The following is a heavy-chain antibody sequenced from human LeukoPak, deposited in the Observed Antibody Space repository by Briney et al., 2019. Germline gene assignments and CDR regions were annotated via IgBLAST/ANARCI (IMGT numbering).Heavy chain of an antibody. D-gene: IGHD4-17*01. CDR3: ARRMGGDYGNWLDT. J-gene: IGHJ5*02. Sequence: GGSLRLSCAASGFTFSTYGMHWVRQAPGKGLEWVAVIWYDGSNKYYADSVKGRFTISRDNSKNTLYLQMNSLRAEDTAVYYCARRMGGDYGNWLDTWGQGTLVTVSS. CDR1: GFTFSTYG. V-gene: IGHV3-33*01. CDR2: IWYDGSNK.